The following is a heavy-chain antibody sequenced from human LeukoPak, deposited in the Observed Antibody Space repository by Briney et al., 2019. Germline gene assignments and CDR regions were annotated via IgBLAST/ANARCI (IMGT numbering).Heavy chain of an antibody. CDR2: ITGSGDTT. CDR3: AKWGDYDILTGYYVSDF. D-gene: IGHD3-9*01. CDR1: GFIFRNYA. Sequence: GASLRLSCAGSGFIFRNYAMSWVRQAPGKGLQWVAAITGSGDTTYYGDSVMGRFTISRDNSKNTLYLEVNTLRAEDTAVYYCAKWGDYDILTGYYVSDFWGQGTLVTVSS. V-gene: IGHV3-23*01. J-gene: IGHJ4*02.